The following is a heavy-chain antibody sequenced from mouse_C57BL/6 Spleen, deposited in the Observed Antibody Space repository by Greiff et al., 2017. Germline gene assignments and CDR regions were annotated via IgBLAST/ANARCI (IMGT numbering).Heavy chain of an antibody. V-gene: IGHV14-4*01. CDR3: TKDAVTTGFAY. D-gene: IGHD2-2*01. CDR2: IDPENGDT. CDR1: GFNIKDDY. J-gene: IGHJ3*01. Sequence: VQLQQSGAELVRPGASVTLSCTASGFNIKDDYMHWVKQRPEQGLEWIGWIDPENGDTEYASKFQGKATITADTSSNTAYLQRSSLTSEDTAVYYCTKDAVTTGFAYWGQGTLVTVSA.